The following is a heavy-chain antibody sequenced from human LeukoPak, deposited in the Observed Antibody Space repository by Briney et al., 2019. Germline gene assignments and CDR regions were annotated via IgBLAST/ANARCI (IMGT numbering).Heavy chain of an antibody. CDR2: INWNGGST. D-gene: IGHD3-3*01. Sequence: PGGSLRLSCAPPGFTFDDYAMNWVRQAPGKGLEWVSRINWNGGSTYYRDSVKGRFSLSRDNAKNSLYLQMNTLRAEDTALYYCARVKGSGYRNSIDYWGQGTLVTVSS. CDR3: ARVKGSGYRNSIDY. CDR1: GFTFDDYA. J-gene: IGHJ4*02. V-gene: IGHV3-20*04.